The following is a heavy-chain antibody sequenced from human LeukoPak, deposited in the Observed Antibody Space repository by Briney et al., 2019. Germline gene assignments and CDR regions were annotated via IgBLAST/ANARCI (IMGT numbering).Heavy chain of an antibody. D-gene: IGHD4-17*01. CDR1: GYSISSGYY. CDR3: AREGLGYGDYGFDP. J-gene: IGHJ5*02. V-gene: IGHV4-38-2*02. CDR2: IYHSGST. Sequence: SETLSLICAVSGYSISSGYYWGWIRPPPGKGLEWIGSIYHSGSTYYNPSLKSRVTISVDTSKNQFSLKLSSVTAADTAVYYCAREGLGYGDYGFDPWGQGTLVTVSS.